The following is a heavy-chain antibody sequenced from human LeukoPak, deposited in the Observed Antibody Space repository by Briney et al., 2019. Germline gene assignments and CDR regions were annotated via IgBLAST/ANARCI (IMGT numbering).Heavy chain of an antibody. CDR1: GFIVSSNY. D-gene: IGHD2-2*01. CDR2: IYSGGST. CDR3: AREDIVVVPAAPDRYYYYMDV. J-gene: IGHJ6*03. Sequence: GGSLRLSCAASGFIVSSNYMGWVRQAPGKGLEWVSVIYSGGSTYYADSVKGRFTISRDNSKNMIYLEMNSLRVEDTAVYYCAREDIVVVPAAPDRYYYYMDVWGKGTTVTVSS. V-gene: IGHV3-66*01.